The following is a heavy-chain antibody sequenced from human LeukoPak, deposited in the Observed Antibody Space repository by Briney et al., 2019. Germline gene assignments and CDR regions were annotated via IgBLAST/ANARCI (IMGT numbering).Heavy chain of an antibody. J-gene: IGHJ4*02. CDR3: ARLSMVRGVLDY. V-gene: IGHV2-70*11. CDR1: GGSISSGGYY. CDR2: IDWDDDK. Sequence: QTLSLTCTVSGGSISSGGYYWSWIRQPPGKALEWLARIDWDDDKYYSTSLKTRLTISKDTSKNQVVLTMTNMDPVDTATYYCARLSMVRGVLDYWGQGTLVTVSS. D-gene: IGHD3-10*01.